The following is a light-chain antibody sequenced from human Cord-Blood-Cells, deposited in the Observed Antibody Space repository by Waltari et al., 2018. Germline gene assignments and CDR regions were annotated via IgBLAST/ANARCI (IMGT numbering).Light chain of an antibody. Sequence: QSALTQPASVSGSPGQSITISCTGTRSDVGGYNYVSWYQQHPGTAPNLMIYDVSKRPSWVSNRFSGSKSGNTASLTISGLQAEDEADYYCKSYTSSSTWVFGGGTKPTVL. CDR2: DVS. CDR1: RSDVGGYNY. V-gene: IGLV2-14*01. CDR3: KSYTSSSTWV. J-gene: IGLJ3*02.